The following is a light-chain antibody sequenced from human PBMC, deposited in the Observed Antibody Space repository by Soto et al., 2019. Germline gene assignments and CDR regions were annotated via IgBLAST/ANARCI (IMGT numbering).Light chain of an antibody. V-gene: IGLV2-14*01. J-gene: IGLJ1*01. CDR3: SSYTSSSTLYV. Sequence: QSALTQPPSASGSPGQSVTISCTGTSSDVGGYNYVSWYQQHPGKVPKLMIYEVSNRPSGVSNRFSGSKSGNTASLTISGLQAEDEADYYCSSYTSSSTLYVFGTGTKVTVL. CDR2: EVS. CDR1: SSDVGGYNY.